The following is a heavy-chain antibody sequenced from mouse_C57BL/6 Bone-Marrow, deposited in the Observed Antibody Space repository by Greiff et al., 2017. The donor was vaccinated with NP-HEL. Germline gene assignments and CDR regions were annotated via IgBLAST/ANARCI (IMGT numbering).Heavy chain of an antibody. J-gene: IGHJ2*01. CDR2: IDPSDSYT. CDR1: GYTFTSYW. Sequence: QVQLQQPGAELVKPGASVKLSCKASGYTFTSYWMQWVKPRPGQGLEWIGEIDPSDSYTNYNQKFKGKATLTVDTSSSTAYMQLSSLTSEDSAVYYCAREAQAPYYFDYWGQGTTLTVSS. CDR3: AREAQAPYYFDY. V-gene: IGHV1-50*01. D-gene: IGHD3-2*02.